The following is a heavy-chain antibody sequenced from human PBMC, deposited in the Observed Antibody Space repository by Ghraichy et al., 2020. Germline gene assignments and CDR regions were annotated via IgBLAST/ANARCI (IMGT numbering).Heavy chain of an antibody. Sequence: SQTLSLTCTVSGGSISSGSYYWSWIRQPAGKGLEWIGRIYTSGSTDYNPSLKSRVTISLDTSKNQFSLKLSSVTAADTAVYYCARDPELCSSTSCPYYYSAMDVWGQGTTVTVSS. J-gene: IGHJ6*02. CDR2: IYTSGST. CDR3: ARDPELCSSTSCPYYYSAMDV. V-gene: IGHV4-61*02. CDR1: GGSISSGSYY. D-gene: IGHD2-2*01.